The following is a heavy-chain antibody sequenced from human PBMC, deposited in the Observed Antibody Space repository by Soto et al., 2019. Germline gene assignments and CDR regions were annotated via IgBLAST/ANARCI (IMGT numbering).Heavy chain of an antibody. Sequence: EVQLEESGGGLVEPGGSLRLSCVVSDFSFSKAWMNWVRQAPGKGLEWVGRIRSQTDGGTRDYAAPVKGRFTISRDDSKNTLYLQMNSLKAEDTAVYYCSTWAGAGSYDSWDYWGQGTQVTVSS. V-gene: IGHV3-15*07. CDR2: IRSQTDGGTR. CDR1: DFSFSKAW. J-gene: IGHJ4*02. CDR3: STWAGAGSYDSWDY. D-gene: IGHD3-10*01.